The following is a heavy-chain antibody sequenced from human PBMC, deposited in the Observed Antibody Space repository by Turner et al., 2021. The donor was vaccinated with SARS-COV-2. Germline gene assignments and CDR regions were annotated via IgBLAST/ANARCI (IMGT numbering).Heavy chain of an antibody. V-gene: IGHV3-48*03. J-gene: IGHJ4*02. Sequence: EVQLVESGGVLVLPGGSLRLSCAASGFTFSSYDMNWVRQAPGKGLEWVSDISGSGSTIYYGDSMKGRVAVSRDNAKNSLDLQVNSLRVEDTAVYYCARGRSWNYWGQGTLITVSS. CDR3: ARGRSWNY. CDR1: GFTFSSYD. CDR2: ISGSGSTI. D-gene: IGHD1-26*01.